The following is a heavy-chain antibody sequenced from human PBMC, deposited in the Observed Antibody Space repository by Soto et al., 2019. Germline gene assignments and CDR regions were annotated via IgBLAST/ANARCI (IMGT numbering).Heavy chain of an antibody. V-gene: IGHV3-48*03. D-gene: IGHD4-4*01. Sequence: TGGSLRLSCAASGFTFDDYEMIWVRQAPGKGLEWVSYITGGGRTKYYADSVKGRFTVSRDNAKNSLYLQMNSLRAEDTAIYYCARDKGYSLNYYYGMDVWGQGTTVTVSS. CDR2: ITGGGRTK. CDR1: GFTFDDYE. CDR3: ARDKGYSLNYYYGMDV. J-gene: IGHJ6*02.